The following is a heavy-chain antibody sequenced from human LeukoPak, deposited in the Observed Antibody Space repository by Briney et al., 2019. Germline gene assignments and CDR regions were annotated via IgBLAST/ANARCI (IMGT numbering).Heavy chain of an antibody. Sequence: ASVRVSCKASGGTFSSYAISWVRQAPGQGLEWMGGIIPIFGTANYAQKFQGRVTITADESTSTAYMELSSLRSEDTAVYYCASNGSPSAEYFQHWGQGTLVTVSS. J-gene: IGHJ1*01. CDR1: GGTFSSYA. CDR3: ASNGSPSAEYFQH. CDR2: IIPIFGTA. D-gene: IGHD2-8*01. V-gene: IGHV1-69*13.